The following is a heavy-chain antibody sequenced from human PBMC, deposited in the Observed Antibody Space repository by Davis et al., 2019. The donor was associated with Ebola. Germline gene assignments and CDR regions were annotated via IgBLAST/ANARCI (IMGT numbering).Heavy chain of an antibody. V-gene: IGHV4-34*01. Sequence: MPSETLSLTCAVYGGSFSGYYWSWIRQPPGKGLEWIGEINHGGSTNYNPSLKSRVTISVDTSKNQFSLKLSSVTAADTAVYYCARETNEYYYDSSGYFVAYGMDVWGQGTTVTVSS. CDR1: GGSFSGYY. CDR2: INHGGST. CDR3: ARETNEYYYDSSGYFVAYGMDV. D-gene: IGHD3-22*01. J-gene: IGHJ6*02.